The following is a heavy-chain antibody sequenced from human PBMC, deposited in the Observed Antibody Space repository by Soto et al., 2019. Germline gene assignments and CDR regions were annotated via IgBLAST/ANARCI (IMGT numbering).Heavy chain of an antibody. CDR2: IVPMFGTA. Sequence: QVQLVQSGAEVKEPGSSVKVSCKASGGTFADFIMNWVRQTPGQGLEWMGGIVPMFGTATYAEKFKGRVTISATGSTSTAYMELTSLRSEDTAVYYCARNGNYSRSISQYSGMEVWGQGTTVTVS. CDR3: ARNGNYSRSISQYSGMEV. CDR1: GGTFADFI. D-gene: IGHD6-13*01. J-gene: IGHJ6*02. V-gene: IGHV1-69*01.